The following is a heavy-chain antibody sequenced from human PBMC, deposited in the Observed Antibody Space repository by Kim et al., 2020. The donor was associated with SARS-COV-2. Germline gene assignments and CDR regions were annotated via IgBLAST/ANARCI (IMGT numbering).Heavy chain of an antibody. V-gene: IGHV3-48*02. Sequence: GGSLRLSCAASGFTFTYYAMNWVRQAPGKGPEWVSYVDFSGNVIYYADSVKGRFTISRDNDKNSVYLQMNSLRDEDTAVYHCARGLHRYCSSSTCPNMDWFDPWGQGTLVTVSS. J-gene: IGHJ5*02. CDR3: ARGLHRYCSSSTCPNMDWFDP. CDR2: VDFSGNVI. CDR1: GFTFTYYA. D-gene: IGHD2-2*01.